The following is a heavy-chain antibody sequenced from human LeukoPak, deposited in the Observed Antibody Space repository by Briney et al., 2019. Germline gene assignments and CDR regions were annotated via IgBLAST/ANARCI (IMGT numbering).Heavy chain of an antibody. V-gene: IGHV1-2*06. CDR2: IDPNSGGT. J-gene: IGHJ4*02. D-gene: IGHD3-22*01. CDR3: ARGGYYDSSGHYGY. Sequence: ASVKVSCKASGYTFTGYYMHWVRQAPGQGLEWMGRIDPNSGGTNYAQKFQGRVTMARDTSISTAYMELSRLRSDDTAVYYCARGGYYDSSGHYGYWGQGTLVTVSS. CDR1: GYTFTGYY.